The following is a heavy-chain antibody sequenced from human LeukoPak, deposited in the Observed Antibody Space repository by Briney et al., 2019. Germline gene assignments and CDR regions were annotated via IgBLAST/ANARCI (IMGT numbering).Heavy chain of an antibody. Sequence: PGGSLRLSCAASGFTFSSYSMNWVRQAPGKGPEWLSYISSNSATVYYADSVKGRFTVSRDNAKNSLYLQMNSLGAEDTAVYYCARDTRSLMDVWGQGPTVTVS. V-gene: IGHV3-48*01. CDR3: ARDTRSLMDV. CDR2: ISSNSATV. CDR1: GFTFSSYS. D-gene: IGHD3-16*02. J-gene: IGHJ6*02.